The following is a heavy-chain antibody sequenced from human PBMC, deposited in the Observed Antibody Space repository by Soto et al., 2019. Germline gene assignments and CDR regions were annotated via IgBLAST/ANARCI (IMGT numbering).Heavy chain of an antibody. CDR3: ARDPSWNDGSYAFDL. CDR1: GGSVSSGSYY. Sequence: QVQLQESGPGLVKPSETLSLTCTVSGGSVSSGSYYWSWIRQPPGQGLEWIGYIYYSGSTNYNPSLQGRVNMSVDTFKSHFYLKLSSVTAADTAVDYCARDPSWNDGSYAFDLWGQGTMVTVSS. D-gene: IGHD1-1*01. CDR2: IYYSGST. J-gene: IGHJ3*01. V-gene: IGHV4-61*03.